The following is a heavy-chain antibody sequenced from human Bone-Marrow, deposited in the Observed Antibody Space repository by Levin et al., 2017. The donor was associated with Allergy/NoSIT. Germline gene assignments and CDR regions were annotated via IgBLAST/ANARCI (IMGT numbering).Heavy chain of an antibody. J-gene: IGHJ6*02. CDR1: GGSVSSGTYY. CDR3: ARNRIVVAGGNDYYYGMDV. CDR2: LNYRGST. D-gene: IGHD6-19*01. Sequence: PSETLSLTCTVSGGSVSSGTYYWSWIRQPPGKGLEWIGYLNYRGSTKYNPSLKSRVTIPVDTSKNEFSLKLSSVTAADTAVYYCARNRIVVAGGNDYYYGMDVWGQGTTVTVSS. V-gene: IGHV4-61*01.